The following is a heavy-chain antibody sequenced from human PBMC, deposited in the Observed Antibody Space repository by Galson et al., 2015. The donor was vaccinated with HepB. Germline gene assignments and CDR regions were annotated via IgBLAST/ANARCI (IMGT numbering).Heavy chain of an antibody. CDR3: ARINRMTTVSNYYYYYMDV. J-gene: IGHJ6*03. CDR1: GFSLSTSGMC. CDR2: IDWDDDK. D-gene: IGHD4-11*01. Sequence: PALVKPTQTLTLSPTSPGFSLSTSGMCVRWVCPRPRKALEWLALIDWDDDKYYSTSLTTRHTISKDTSKNQVVLTMTNMDPVDTATYYCARINRMTTVSNYYYYYMDVWGKGTTVTVSS. V-gene: IGHV2-70*20.